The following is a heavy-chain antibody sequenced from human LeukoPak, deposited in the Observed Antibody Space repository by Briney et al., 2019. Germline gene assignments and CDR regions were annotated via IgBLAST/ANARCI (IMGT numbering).Heavy chain of an antibody. D-gene: IGHD2-15*01. CDR3: AYRVVVVGARDGWFDA. Sequence: SQTLSLTCAVYGGSFSSYYWSWIRQPPGKGLEWIGLINNSGSTNYNPSLKSRVTISVDTSKTQFPLKLSSVTAAYTAVYYCAYRVVVVGARDGWFDAGGQRILVTVSS. J-gene: IGHJ5*02. CDR2: INNSGST. CDR1: GGSFSSYY. V-gene: IGHV4-34*01.